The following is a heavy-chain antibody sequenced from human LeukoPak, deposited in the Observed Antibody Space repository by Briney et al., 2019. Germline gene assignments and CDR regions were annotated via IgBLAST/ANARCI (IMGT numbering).Heavy chain of an antibody. D-gene: IGHD6-19*01. CDR3: AKEVSSGFIDY. V-gene: IGHV3-64*01. CDR2: ISTTGGNT. Sequence: GGSLRLSCAASGFTFSNYAMHWVRQAPGKGLEYVSAISTTGGNTYYANSAKGRFTISRDNSKNTLFLQMGSLRAEDMAVYYCAKEVSSGFIDYWGQGTLVTVSS. CDR1: GFTFSNYA. J-gene: IGHJ4*02.